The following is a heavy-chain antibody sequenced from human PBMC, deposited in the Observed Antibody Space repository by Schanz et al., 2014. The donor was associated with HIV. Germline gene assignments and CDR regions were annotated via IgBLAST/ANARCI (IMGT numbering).Heavy chain of an antibody. CDR2: ISSGNRYI. V-gene: IGHV3-21*01. CDR3: ARLYYDSWGGKDEYYFDY. Sequence: EVQLVESGGGLVQPGGSLRLSCTTSGFTFSTFSMNWVRRAPGKGLEWVSAISSGNRYIYYADSVKGRFTISRDNAKNSLYLQMNRLRAEDTAVYYCARLYYDSWGGKDEYYFDYWGQGTLVTVSS. D-gene: IGHD3-3*01. CDR1: GFTFSTFS. J-gene: IGHJ4*02.